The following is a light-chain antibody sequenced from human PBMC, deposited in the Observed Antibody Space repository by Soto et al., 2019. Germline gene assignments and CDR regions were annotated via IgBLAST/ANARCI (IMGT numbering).Light chain of an antibody. V-gene: IGKV1-17*01. CDR1: QGIRSD. Sequence: DIQMTQSPSSLSASVGDRVTITCRASQGIRSDLGWYQQKPGKAPKRLIYAASRLQCGVPSRFSAGGSGTEFILTISSLQPEDFATYYCLQHNDYPYTFGQGTKVEIK. J-gene: IGKJ2*01. CDR2: AAS. CDR3: LQHNDYPYT.